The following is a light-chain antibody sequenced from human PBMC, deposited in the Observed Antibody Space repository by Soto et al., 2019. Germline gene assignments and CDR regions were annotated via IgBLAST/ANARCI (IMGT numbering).Light chain of an antibody. V-gene: IGLV2-14*01. J-gene: IGLJ1*01. CDR2: EVS. CDR1: SSDVGAYNY. CDR3: SSYTRRSTYV. Sequence: QSALTQPASVSGSPGQSITISCTGTSSDVGAYNYVSWYQQHPDKAPKLIIFEVSIRPSGVSTRFSGSKSGNTASLTISGLQAEDEADYYRSSYTRRSTYVFGTGTKLTVL.